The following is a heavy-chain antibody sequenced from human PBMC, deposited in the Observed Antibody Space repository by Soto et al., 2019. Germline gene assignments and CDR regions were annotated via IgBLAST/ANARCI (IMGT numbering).Heavy chain of an antibody. V-gene: IGHV1-2*04. D-gene: IGHD6-13*01. Sequence: ASVKVSCKASGYTFIGYYMHWVRQAPGQGLEWMGWINPNSGGTNYTQKFQGWVTMTRDTSISTAYMELSRLRFDDTAVYYCARARYSSSWYYYYGMDVWGQGTTVTVSS. CDR3: ARARYSSSWYYYYGMDV. CDR1: GYTFIGYY. J-gene: IGHJ6*02. CDR2: INPNSGGT.